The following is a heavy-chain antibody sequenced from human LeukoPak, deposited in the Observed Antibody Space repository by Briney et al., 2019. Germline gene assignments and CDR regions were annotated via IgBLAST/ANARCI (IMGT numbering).Heavy chain of an antibody. CDR3: AKDRATVTTGYFDY. CDR2: ISWNSGSI. J-gene: IGHJ4*02. Sequence: GGSLRLSCAASGFTFEDYAMHWVRQAPGKGLEWVSGISWNSGSIGYADSVKGRFTISRDNAKNSLYLQMNSLRAEDTALYYCAKDRATVTTGYFDYWGQGTLVTVSS. D-gene: IGHD4-17*01. CDR1: GFTFEDYA. V-gene: IGHV3-9*01.